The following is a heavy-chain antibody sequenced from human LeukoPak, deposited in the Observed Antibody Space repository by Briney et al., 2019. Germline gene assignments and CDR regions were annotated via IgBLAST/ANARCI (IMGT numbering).Heavy chain of an antibody. D-gene: IGHD3-3*01. CDR2: IYSSGST. CDR1: GVSISSYY. V-gene: IGHV4-59*01. CDR3: ARVGASTIWSGYTDAFDI. Sequence: PSETLSLTCTASGVSISSYYWSWIRQPPGKGLEWIGYIYSSGSTNYKPSLKSRVNISVDTSKNQFSLQLSSVTAADTAVYYCARVGASTIWSGYTDAFDIWGQGTMVTVSS. J-gene: IGHJ3*02.